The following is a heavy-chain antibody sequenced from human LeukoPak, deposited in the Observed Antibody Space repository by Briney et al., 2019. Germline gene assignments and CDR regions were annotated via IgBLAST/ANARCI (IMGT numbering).Heavy chain of an antibody. CDR1: GGSISSYY. D-gene: IGHD3-9*01. Sequence: SETLSLTCTVSGGSISSYYWSWIRQPPGKGLEWVGYIYDSGSTNYNPSLKSRVTISVDTSKNQFSLKVTSVTAADTAVYYCARSKDILTGYCFDYWGQGTLVTVSS. V-gene: IGHV4-59*01. CDR2: IYDSGST. CDR3: ARSKDILTGYCFDY. J-gene: IGHJ4*02.